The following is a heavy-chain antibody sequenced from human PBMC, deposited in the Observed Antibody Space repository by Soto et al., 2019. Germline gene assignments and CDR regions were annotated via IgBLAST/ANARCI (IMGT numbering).Heavy chain of an antibody. CDR3: ARDLQILWFGELLN. V-gene: IGHV3-30-3*01. Sequence: QVQLVESGGGVVQPGRSLRLSCGASGFTFSSYAMHWVRQAPGKGLEWVAVISYDGSNKYYADSVKGRFTISRDNSKNTLYLQMNSLRAEDTAVYYCARDLQILWFGELLNWGQGTLVTVSS. J-gene: IGHJ4*02. D-gene: IGHD3-10*01. CDR1: GFTFSSYA. CDR2: ISYDGSNK.